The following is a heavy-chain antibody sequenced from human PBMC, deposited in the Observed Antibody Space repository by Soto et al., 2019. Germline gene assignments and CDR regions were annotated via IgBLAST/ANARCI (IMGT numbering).Heavy chain of an antibody. J-gene: IGHJ4*02. CDR1: GASISTNNW. CDR2: VYHSGST. CDR3: AVPGAGDFDY. Sequence: SETLSLTCAVSGASISTNNWWSWVRQPPGKGLEWIGEVYHSGSTNCNPSLKSRVTISIDKSKNQFSLRLTSMTAADTAVYYCAVPGAGDFDYWSQGTLVTVS. V-gene: IGHV4-4*02. D-gene: IGHD6-13*01.